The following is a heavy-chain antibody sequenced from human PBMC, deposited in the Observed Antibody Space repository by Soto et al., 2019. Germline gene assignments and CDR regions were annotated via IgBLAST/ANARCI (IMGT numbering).Heavy chain of an antibody. Sequence: QVQLVQSGAEVKKPGASVKVSCKASGYTLTGYYMHWVRQAPGQGLEWMRWIKPNSGGTKYAQKFQGRVTMTTDTSISTAYMELSRLRSDDTAVYYCSSASSIAARSLYYYGMDIWGQGTTVTVSS. J-gene: IGHJ6*02. V-gene: IGHV1-2*02. CDR2: IKPNSGGT. D-gene: IGHD6-6*01. CDR3: SSASSIAARSLYYYGMDI. CDR1: GYTLTGYY.